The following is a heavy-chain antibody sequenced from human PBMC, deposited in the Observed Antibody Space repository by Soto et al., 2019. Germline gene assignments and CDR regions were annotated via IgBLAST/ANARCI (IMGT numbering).Heavy chain of an antibody. CDR3: ARAHYDSSGYFDY. V-gene: IGHV3-48*03. CDR2: ISSSGSTI. J-gene: IGHJ4*02. D-gene: IGHD3-22*01. Sequence: GGSLRLCCAASGFTFSSYEMNWVRQAPGKGLEWVSYISSSGSTIYYADSVKGRFTISRDNAKNSLYLQMNSLRAEDTAVYYCARAHYDSSGYFDYWGQGTLVTVSS. CDR1: GFTFSSYE.